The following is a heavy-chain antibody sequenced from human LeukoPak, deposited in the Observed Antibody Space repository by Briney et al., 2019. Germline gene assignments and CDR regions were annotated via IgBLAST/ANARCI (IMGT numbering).Heavy chain of an antibody. CDR2: ICASGST. Sequence: SQTLSLTCPVSGDSIGSGSFCWNWVRQPAGTGLEWIGRICASGSTDYNPSLKSRVTISVDTSKNQFSLKLSSVTAADTAVYYCARDSTQYYYDSSGYSPFDYWGQGTLVTVSS. J-gene: IGHJ4*02. D-gene: IGHD3-22*01. CDR1: GDSIGSGSFC. CDR3: ARDSTQYYYDSSGYSPFDY. V-gene: IGHV4-61*02.